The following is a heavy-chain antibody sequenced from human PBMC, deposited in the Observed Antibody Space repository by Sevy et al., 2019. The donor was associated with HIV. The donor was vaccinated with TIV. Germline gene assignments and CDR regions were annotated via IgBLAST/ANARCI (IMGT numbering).Heavy chain of an antibody. CDR3: AKAGDLGPFDF. Sequence: GGSLRLSCAASGFSFTAYAIHWVRQAPGKGLGWLAVITNDGTNKFYADSVKGRFTVSRDNSRNTLSLQMDSLSTEDTAIYYCAKAGDLGPFDFWGLGTRVTVSS. V-gene: IGHV3-30*18. D-gene: IGHD3-16*01. CDR1: GFSFTAYA. CDR2: ITNDGTNK. J-gene: IGHJ4*01.